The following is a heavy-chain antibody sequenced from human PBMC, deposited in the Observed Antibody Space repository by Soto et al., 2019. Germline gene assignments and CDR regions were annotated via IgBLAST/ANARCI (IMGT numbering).Heavy chain of an antibody. D-gene: IGHD6-13*01. CDR1: GGSISSGGYY. J-gene: IGHJ6*02. CDR3: ARQQLVQGYYYYGMDV. Sequence: SETLSLTCTVSGGSISSGGYYWSWIRQHPGKGLEWIGYIYYSGSTYYNPSLKSRVTISVDTSKNQFSLKLSSVTAADTAVYYCARQQLVQGYYYYGMDVWGQGTTVTVSS. V-gene: IGHV4-31*03. CDR2: IYYSGST.